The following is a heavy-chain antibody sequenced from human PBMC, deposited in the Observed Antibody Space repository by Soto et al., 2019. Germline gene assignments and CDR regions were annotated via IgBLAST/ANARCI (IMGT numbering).Heavy chain of an antibody. Sequence: SGTLSLTCTVGGGSISSYYWSWIRQPPGKGLEWIGYIYYSGSTNYNPSLKSRGTISVDTSKNQFSLKLSSVTAADTAVYYCARRYGPGFDYWGQGTLVTVS. CDR1: GGSISSYY. CDR3: ARRYGPGFDY. D-gene: IGHD4-17*01. CDR2: IYYSGST. J-gene: IGHJ4*02. V-gene: IGHV4-59*08.